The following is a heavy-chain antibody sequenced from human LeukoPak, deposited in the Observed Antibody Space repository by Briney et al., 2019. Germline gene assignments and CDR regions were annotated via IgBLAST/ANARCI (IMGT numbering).Heavy chain of an antibody. Sequence: ASVKVSCKASGYTFTSYGISWVRQAPGQGLEWMGWISAYNGNTNYAQKLQGRVTMTTDTSTSTAYMELRSLRSDDTAVYYCATATIFGVVAYFDYWGRGTLVTVSS. J-gene: IGHJ4*02. CDR1: GYTFTSYG. D-gene: IGHD3-3*01. CDR2: ISAYNGNT. V-gene: IGHV1-18*01. CDR3: ATATIFGVVAYFDY.